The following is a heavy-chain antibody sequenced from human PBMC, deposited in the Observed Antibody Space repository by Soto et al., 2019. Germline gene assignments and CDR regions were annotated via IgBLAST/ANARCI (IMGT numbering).Heavy chain of an antibody. CDR1: GGSISSGDYY. D-gene: IGHD4-4*01. Sequence: SETLSLTCTVSGGSISSGDYYWSWIRQPPGKGLEWIGYIYYSGSTYYNPSLKSRVTISVDTSKNQFSLKLSSVTAADTAVYYCASYLTVPYYYYGMDVWGQGTTVTV. V-gene: IGHV4-30-4*01. J-gene: IGHJ6*02. CDR3: ASYLTVPYYYYGMDV. CDR2: IYYSGST.